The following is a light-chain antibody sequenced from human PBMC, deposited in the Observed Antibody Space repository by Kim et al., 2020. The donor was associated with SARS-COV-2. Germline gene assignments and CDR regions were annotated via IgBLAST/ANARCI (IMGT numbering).Light chain of an antibody. J-gene: IGKJ1*01. Sequence: EIVLTQSPATLSLSPGERATLSCRASQSVSQFLTWYQHKPGQAPRLLIYDASNRATGIPARFSGSGSGTDFTLTISSLETEDFAVYYCQQRANWLRTFGQGTKVDSK. V-gene: IGKV3-11*01. CDR2: DAS. CDR3: QQRANWLRT. CDR1: QSVSQF.